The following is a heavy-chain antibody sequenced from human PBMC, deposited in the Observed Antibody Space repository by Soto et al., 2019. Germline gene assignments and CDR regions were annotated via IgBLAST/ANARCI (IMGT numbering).Heavy chain of an antibody. CDR1: GGSISSSNYY. V-gene: IGHV4-39*01. Sequence: SETLSLTCTVSGGSISSSNYYWGWIRQPPGKGLEGIGSIYYSGSTYYNPSLKSRVTISVDTSKNQFSLKLSSVTAADTAVYYCARSLRITMVRGVIPPISWFDPWGQGTLVTVSS. J-gene: IGHJ5*02. D-gene: IGHD3-10*01. CDR3: ARSLRITMVRGVIPPISWFDP. CDR2: IYYSGST.